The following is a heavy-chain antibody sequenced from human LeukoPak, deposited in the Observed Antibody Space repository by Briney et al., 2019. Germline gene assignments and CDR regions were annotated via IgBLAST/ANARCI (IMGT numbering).Heavy chain of an antibody. CDR3: AREVRHDFSYYYMDV. J-gene: IGHJ6*03. CDR2: ISAYNGNT. Sequence: ASVKVSCKASGYTFTSYGISWVRQAPGQGLEWMGWISAYNGNTNYAQKLQGRVTMTTDTSTSTAYMELRSLRSDDTAVYYCAREVRHDFSYYYMDVWGKGTTVTISS. V-gene: IGHV1-18*01. CDR1: GYTFTSYG.